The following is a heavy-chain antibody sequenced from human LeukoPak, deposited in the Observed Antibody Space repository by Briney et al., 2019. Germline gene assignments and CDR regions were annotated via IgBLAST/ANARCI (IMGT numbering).Heavy chain of an antibody. CDR3: ARHIAYSSMYG. J-gene: IGHJ6*04. CDR2: MSYSRNT. D-gene: IGHD2-21*01. CDR1: GDSISSTGYY. Sequence: SETLSLTCTVSGDSISSTGYYWGRLPPPPGKGLEWIGHMSYSRNTFYSPSLKRRVTISVDTSKNHFSLKLTSVTAADMSIYYSARHIAYSSMYGWGKGTTVTVST. V-gene: IGHV4-39*01.